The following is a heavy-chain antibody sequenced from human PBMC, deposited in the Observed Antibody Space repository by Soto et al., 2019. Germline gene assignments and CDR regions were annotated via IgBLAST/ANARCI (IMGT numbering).Heavy chain of an antibody. Sequence: EVQLVESGGGLVQPGESRRLSCAASGFTFDYYWMHWVRQAPGKGLVCVSRVHSGGTTTIYADSVKGRFTISRDNARNTVCLQMRSLRGEDTAIYYCARGDRGGFDLWGHGTMVTVSS. CDR1: GFTFDYYW. CDR3: ARGDRGGFDL. V-gene: IGHV3-74*01. J-gene: IGHJ3*01. CDR2: VHSGGTTT. D-gene: IGHD3-10*01.